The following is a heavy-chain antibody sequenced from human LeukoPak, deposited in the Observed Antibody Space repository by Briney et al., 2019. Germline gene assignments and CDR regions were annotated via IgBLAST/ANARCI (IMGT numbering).Heavy chain of an antibody. Sequence: GGSLRLSCAASGSMFSTYGMHWVRQAPGKGLEWVAFIREDGTSEYYKDSVKGRFTISRYNSKNIMYLQMNSLRVEDTAMYYCTSLGTVWGQGTLVTVSS. D-gene: IGHD4-17*01. J-gene: IGHJ4*02. CDR2: IREDGTSE. CDR1: GSMFSTYG. CDR3: TSLGTV. V-gene: IGHV3-30*02.